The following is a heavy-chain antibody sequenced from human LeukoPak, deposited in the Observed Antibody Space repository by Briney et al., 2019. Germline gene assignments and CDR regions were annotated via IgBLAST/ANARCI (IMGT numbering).Heavy chain of an antibody. V-gene: IGHV3-7*04. D-gene: IGHD3-16*01. Sequence: PGGSLRLSCAASAFTFGSYGMHWVRQAPGKGLEWVADIKQDGSKKYYVDSLKGRVTISRDNAKNSLYLQMNNVGVDDTAEYYCVRDDDYGFDYWGQGTLLTVSS. CDR1: AFTFGSYG. CDR3: VRDDDYGFDY. CDR2: IKQDGSKK. J-gene: IGHJ4*02.